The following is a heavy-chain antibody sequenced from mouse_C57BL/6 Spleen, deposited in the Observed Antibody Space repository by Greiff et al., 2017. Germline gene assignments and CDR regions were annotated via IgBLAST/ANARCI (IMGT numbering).Heavy chain of an antibody. CDR1: GYTFTSYW. V-gene: IGHV1-55*01. CDR2: IYPGSGST. J-gene: IGHJ2*01. CDR3: ATIYSGYARYFAS. Sequence: QVQLQQSGAELVKPGASVKMSCKASGYTFTSYWITWVKQRPGQGLEWIGDIYPGSGSTNYNEKFKSKATLTVDTSSSTAYMQLSSLTSEDSAVYYCATIYSGYARYFASWRHGTTLTVSS. D-gene: IGHD2-2*01.